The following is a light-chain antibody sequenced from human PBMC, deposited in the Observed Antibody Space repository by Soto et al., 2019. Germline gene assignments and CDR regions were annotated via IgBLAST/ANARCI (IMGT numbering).Light chain of an antibody. CDR1: QSINTW. Sequence: DIQMTQSPSTLSASVGDRVTITCRASQSINTWLAWYQQKPGEAPKLLIYEGSTLERGVPSMFSGSGSGTEFTLTISRLQPDDFATFYCQQYKTYSRTFGQGTRVEVK. V-gene: IGKV1-5*03. J-gene: IGKJ1*01. CDR2: EGS. CDR3: QQYKTYSRT.